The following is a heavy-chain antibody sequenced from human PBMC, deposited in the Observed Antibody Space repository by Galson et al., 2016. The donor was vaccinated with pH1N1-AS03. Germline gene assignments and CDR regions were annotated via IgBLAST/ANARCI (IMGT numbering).Heavy chain of an antibody. CDR3: AIRVDFWSGIPYYFDY. D-gene: IGHD3-3*01. V-gene: IGHV5-51*01. CDR2: IYPGDSGT. Sequence: QSGAEVKKPGESLRISCKGSGYRFTSYWIGWVRQMLGEGLEWMGVIYPGDSGTRYSPSFQAQVTISVDKSISTAYLQWSSLKASDTAMYYCAIRVDFWSGIPYYFDYWGQGTLVTVSS. J-gene: IGHJ4*02. CDR1: GYRFTSYW.